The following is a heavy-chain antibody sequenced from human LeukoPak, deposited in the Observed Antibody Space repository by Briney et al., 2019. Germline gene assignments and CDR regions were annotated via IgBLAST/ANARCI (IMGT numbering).Heavy chain of an antibody. V-gene: IGHV3-30*18. CDR1: GFTFSSYG. Sequence: GRSLRLSCAASGFTFSSYGMHLVRQAPGKGLEWVAAISYDGSNKYYADSVKGRFTISRDNSKNTLYLQMNSLRAEDTAVYYCAKPQFGAMAPAGDYWGQGTLVTVSS. CDR2: ISYDGSNK. D-gene: IGHD5-18*01. J-gene: IGHJ4*02. CDR3: AKPQFGAMAPAGDY.